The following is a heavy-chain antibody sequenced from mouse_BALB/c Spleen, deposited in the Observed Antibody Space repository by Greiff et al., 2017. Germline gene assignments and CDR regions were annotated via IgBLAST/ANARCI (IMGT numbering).Heavy chain of an antibody. J-gene: IGHJ3*01. V-gene: IGHV2-6-7*01. CDR3: ARDRDYGSSPFAY. CDR1: GFSLTGYG. Sequence: VMLVESGPGLVAPSQSLSITCTVSGFSLTGYGVNWVRQPPGKGLEWLGMIWGDGSTDYNSALKSRLSISKDNSKSQVFLKMNSLQTDDTARYYCARDRDYGSSPFAYWGQGTLVTVSA. D-gene: IGHD1-1*01. CDR2: IWGDGST.